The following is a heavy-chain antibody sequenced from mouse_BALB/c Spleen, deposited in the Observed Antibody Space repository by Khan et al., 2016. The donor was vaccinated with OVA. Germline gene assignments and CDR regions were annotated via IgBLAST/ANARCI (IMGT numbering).Heavy chain of an antibody. CDR2: INSDGYYT. Sequence: EVELVESGGDLVKPGGSLRLSCAASGFTFSTYAMSWVRQPPDKRLEWVATINSDGYYTYYPDTVKGRFTISRNNAENTLYLQLSSLTSEDTAIYYCASHLTGSLAYWGQGTLVTVSA. CDR1: GFTFSTYA. J-gene: IGHJ3*01. V-gene: IGHV5-6*01. CDR3: ASHLTGSLAY.